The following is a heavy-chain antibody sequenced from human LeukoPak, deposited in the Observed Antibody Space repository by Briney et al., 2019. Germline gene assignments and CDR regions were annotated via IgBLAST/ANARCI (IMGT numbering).Heavy chain of an antibody. CDR3: TRDYGDYVSSVF. D-gene: IGHD4-17*01. V-gene: IGHV3-74*01. J-gene: IGHJ4*02. CDR1: GFTFSGYW. CDR2: ISGDGRSV. Sequence: GGSLRLSCAASGFTFSGYWMHWVRQVPGKGLVWVSRISGDGRSVSYAESVKGRFRISRDNAKNTLYLQMNSLRVEDTAVYYCTRDYGDYVSSVFWGQGTLVAVSS.